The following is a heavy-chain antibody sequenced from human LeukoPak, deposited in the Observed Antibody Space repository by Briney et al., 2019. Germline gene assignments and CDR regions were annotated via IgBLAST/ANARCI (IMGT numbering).Heavy chain of an antibody. D-gene: IGHD5-12*01. CDR3: ARAPVATPSEFDY. Sequence: SETLSLTCAVSGYSITSSSWWGWIRQPPGKGLEWIGYIYHSGTTYYNPSLQSRVTMSVDTSKNQFSLKLSSTTAVDTAVYYCARAPVATPSEFDYWGQGTLVTVSS. J-gene: IGHJ4*02. CDR1: GYSITSSSW. V-gene: IGHV4-28*03. CDR2: IYHSGTT.